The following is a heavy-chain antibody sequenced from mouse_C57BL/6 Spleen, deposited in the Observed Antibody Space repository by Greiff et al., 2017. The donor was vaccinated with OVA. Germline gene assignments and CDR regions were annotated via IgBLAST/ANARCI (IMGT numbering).Heavy chain of an antibody. CDR2: INPNNGGT. CDR3: ATIYYGYPWFAY. V-gene: IGHV1-18*01. CDR1: GYTFTDYN. D-gene: IGHD2-2*01. J-gene: IGHJ3*01. Sequence: EVKLQESGPELVKPGASVKIPCKASGYTFTDYNMDWVKQSHGKSLEWIGDINPNNGGTIYNQKFKGKATLTVDKSSSTAYMELRSLTSEDTAVYYCATIYYGYPWFAYWGQGTLVTVSA.